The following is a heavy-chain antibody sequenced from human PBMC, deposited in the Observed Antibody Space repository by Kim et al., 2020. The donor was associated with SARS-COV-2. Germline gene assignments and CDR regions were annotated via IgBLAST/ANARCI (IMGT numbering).Heavy chain of an antibody. CDR3: ARGVRGSKWLLYYGMDG. J-gene: IGHJ6*02. CDR1: GGSISSYY. Sequence: SETLSLTCTVSGGSISSYYWSWIRQPPGKGLEWIGYIYYSGSTNYNPSLKSRVTISVDTSKNQFSLKLSSVTAADTAVYYCARGVRGSKWLLYYGMDGWGQGTTVTVSS. D-gene: IGHD6-19*01. CDR2: IYYSGST. V-gene: IGHV4-59*13.